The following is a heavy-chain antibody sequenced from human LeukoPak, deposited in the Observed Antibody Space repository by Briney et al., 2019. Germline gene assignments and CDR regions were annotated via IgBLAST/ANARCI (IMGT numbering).Heavy chain of an antibody. CDR3: AREGDYGDSYDAFDI. CDR1: GYTFTGYY. D-gene: IGHD4-17*01. Sequence: ASVRVSCKASGYTFTGYYMHWVRQAPGQGLEWMGWINPNSGGTNYAQKFQGRVTMTRDTSISTAYMELSRLRSDDTAVYYGAREGDYGDSYDAFDIWGQGTMVTLSS. J-gene: IGHJ3*02. CDR2: INPNSGGT. V-gene: IGHV1-2*02.